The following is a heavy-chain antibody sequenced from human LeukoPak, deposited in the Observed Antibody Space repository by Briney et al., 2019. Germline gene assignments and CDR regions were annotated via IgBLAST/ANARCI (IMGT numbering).Heavy chain of an antibody. V-gene: IGHV3-74*01. CDR1: GFTISGVW. CDR2: MNSAGTTI. CDR3: IREVQVRASASLGL. D-gene: IGHD1-1*01. Sequence: GGSLRLSCAASGFTISGVWMHWVRQVPGEGLVWVARMNSAGTTINYADSVKGRFTISRDNVRNTLHLQMNNLSLEDTAVYFCIREVQVRASASLGLWGRGTLVTVS. J-gene: IGHJ4*01.